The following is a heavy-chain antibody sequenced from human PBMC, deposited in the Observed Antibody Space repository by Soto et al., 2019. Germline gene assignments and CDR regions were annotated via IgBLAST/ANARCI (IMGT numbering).Heavy chain of an antibody. D-gene: IGHD6-13*01. CDR1: GGTFSSYT. J-gene: IGHJ3*02. CDR3: ARGMEQQLVRAPNAFDI. CDR2: IIPILGIA. Sequence: SVKVSCKASGGTFSSYTISWVRQAPGQGLEWMGRIIPILGIANYAQKFQGRVTITADKSTSTAYMELSSLRSEDTAVYYCARGMEQQLVRAPNAFDIWGQGTMVTVSS. V-gene: IGHV1-69*02.